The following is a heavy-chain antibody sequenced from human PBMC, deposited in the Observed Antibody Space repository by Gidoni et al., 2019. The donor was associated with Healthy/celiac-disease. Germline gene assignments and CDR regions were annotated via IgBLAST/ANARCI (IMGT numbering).Heavy chain of an antibody. V-gene: IGHV1-2*04. Sequence: QVQLVQSGSEVTKPGASVKVSCKASGYTFTGYYMPWVRQAPGQGLEWTGWIHPNSGGTNYAQKFQGWVTMTRDTSISTGYMEQSRLRSGGTAVYYCARTPGDHYFDYWGQGTLVTVSS. CDR1: GYTFTGYY. D-gene: IGHD7-27*01. CDR2: IHPNSGGT. CDR3: ARTPGDHYFDY. J-gene: IGHJ4*02.